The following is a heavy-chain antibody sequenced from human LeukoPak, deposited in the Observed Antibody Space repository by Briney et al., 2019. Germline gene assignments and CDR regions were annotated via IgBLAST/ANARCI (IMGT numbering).Heavy chain of an antibody. V-gene: IGHV5-51*01. CDR1: GYSFTKYW. J-gene: IGHJ4*02. D-gene: IGHD6-25*01. CDR3: ATLAAAGTSLSYFDY. Sequence: GESLKISCKGSGYSFTKYWIGWVRQMSGKGLEWMGVIYPADSDTKYSPSFQGQVTIAVDKSISTAYLQWRSLKASDTAMYYCATLAAAGTSLSYFDYWGQGTLVTVSS. CDR2: IYPADSDT.